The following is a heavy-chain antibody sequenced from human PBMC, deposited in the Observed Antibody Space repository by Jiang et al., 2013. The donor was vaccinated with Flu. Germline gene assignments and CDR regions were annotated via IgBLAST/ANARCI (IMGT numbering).Heavy chain of an antibody. CDR3: ARGVGGYSYGYVLY. V-gene: IGHV1-69*01. J-gene: IGHJ4*02. CDR2: IIPIFGTT. D-gene: IGHD5-18*01. CDR1: GDTFISYA. Sequence: VQLLESGAEVKKPGSSVKVSCKASGDTFISYAISWVRQAPGQGLEWMGGIIPIFGTTDYARKFQGRVTIIADESTSTVYMELSGLRSEDTAIYYCARGVGGYSYGYVLYWGQGTLVTVSS.